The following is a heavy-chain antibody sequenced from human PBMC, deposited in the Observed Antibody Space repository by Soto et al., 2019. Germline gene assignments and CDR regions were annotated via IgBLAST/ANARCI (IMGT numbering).Heavy chain of an antibody. CDR2: ISDSGDRT. CDR1: GFTLSMSA. CDR3: AKDRGIIVKAGDAFDV. V-gene: IGHV3-23*01. D-gene: IGHD3-16*02. J-gene: IGHJ3*01. Sequence: LRLSCASSGFTLSMSAVNWVRQAPGKGLEWVSYISDSGDRTYYADSVKGRFTISRDRSKNTVSLQMDSLRAEDTAVYYCAKDRGIIVKAGDAFDVWGQGTKLTVSS.